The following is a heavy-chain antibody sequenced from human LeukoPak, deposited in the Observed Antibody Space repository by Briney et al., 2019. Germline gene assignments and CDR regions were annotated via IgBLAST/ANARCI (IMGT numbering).Heavy chain of an antibody. V-gene: IGHV1-24*01. D-gene: IGHD1-26*01. Sequence: ASVNVSCKVSGYTLTELSMHWVRPAPGKGLEWMGGFDPEDGETIYAQKFQGRVTITADESTSTAYMELSSLRSEDTAVYYCARGGVGATSPYYYGMDVWGQGTTVTVSS. CDR3: ARGGVGATSPYYYGMDV. CDR2: FDPEDGET. CDR1: GYTLTELS. J-gene: IGHJ6*02.